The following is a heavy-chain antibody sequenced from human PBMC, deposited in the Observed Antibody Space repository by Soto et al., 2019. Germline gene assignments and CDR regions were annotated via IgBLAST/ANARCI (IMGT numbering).Heavy chain of an antibody. J-gene: IGHJ6*02. CDR1: GYSFTSYW. D-gene: IGHD5-18*01. V-gene: IGHV5-10-1*01. CDR3: SRLDSSGYSYGYWLPPEYGMDV. CDR2: IDPSDSYT. Sequence: PGESLKISCKGSGYSFTSYWISWVRQMPGKGLEWMGRIDPSDSYTNYSPSFQGHVTISADKSIITTNLQWSSLKASDTAMYYCSRLDSSGYSYGYWLPPEYGMDVWGQGTTVTVSS.